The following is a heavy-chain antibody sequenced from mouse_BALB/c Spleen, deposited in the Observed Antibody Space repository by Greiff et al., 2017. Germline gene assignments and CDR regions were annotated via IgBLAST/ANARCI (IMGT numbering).Heavy chain of an antibody. CDR1: GFTFSSYG. J-gene: IGHJ4*01. Sequence: EVQVVESGGGLVKPGGSLKLSCAASGFTFSSYGMSWVRQTPDKRLEWVATISSGGSYTYYPDSVKGRFTISRDNAKNTLYLQMSSLKSEDTAMYYCARPYHYYAMDYWGQGTSVTVSS. CDR2: ISSGGSYT. CDR3: ARPYHYYAMDY. V-gene: IGHV5-6*01.